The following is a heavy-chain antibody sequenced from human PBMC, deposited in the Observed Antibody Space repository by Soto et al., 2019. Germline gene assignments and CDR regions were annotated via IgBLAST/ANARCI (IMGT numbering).Heavy chain of an antibody. CDR3: AARSKGEYIPYMDV. D-gene: IGHD1-1*01. J-gene: IGHJ6*03. Sequence: SETLSLTCTVSGGSISSGGYYWSWIRQHPGKGLEWIGYIYYSGSTYYNPSLKSRVTISVDTSKNQFSLKLSSVTAADTAVYYCAARSKGEYIPYMDVWGKGTTVTVSS. V-gene: IGHV4-31*03. CDR2: IYYSGST. CDR1: GGSISSGGYY.